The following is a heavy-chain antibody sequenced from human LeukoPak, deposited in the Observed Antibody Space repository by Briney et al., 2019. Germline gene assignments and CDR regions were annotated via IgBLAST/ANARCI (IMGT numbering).Heavy chain of an antibody. V-gene: IGHV4-39*01. J-gene: IGHJ4*02. CDR2: IYYSGST. D-gene: IGHD3-22*01. CDR1: GGSISSSSYY. CDR3: ARLKDYYDSSGYYTAIGCFDY. Sequence: SETLSLTCTVSGGSISSSSYYWGWIRQPPGKGLEWIGSIYYSGSTYYNPSLKSRVTISVDTSKNQFSLKLSSVTAADTAVYYCARLKDYYDSSGYYTAIGCFDYWGQGTLVTVSS.